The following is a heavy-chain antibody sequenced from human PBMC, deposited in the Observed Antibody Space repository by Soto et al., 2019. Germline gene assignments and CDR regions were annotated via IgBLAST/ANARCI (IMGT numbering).Heavy chain of an antibody. CDR1: GYTFTSYA. CDR2: INAGNGNT. CDR3: AKVRGYCSGGSCYSFYWLDP. Sequence: ASVKVSCKASGYTFTSYAMHWVRQAPGQRLEWMGWINAGNGNTKYSQKFQGRVTITRDTSASTAYMELSSLRSEDTAVYYCAKVRGYCSGGSCYSFYWLDPWGQGTLVTVSS. V-gene: IGHV1-3*01. J-gene: IGHJ5*02. D-gene: IGHD2-15*01.